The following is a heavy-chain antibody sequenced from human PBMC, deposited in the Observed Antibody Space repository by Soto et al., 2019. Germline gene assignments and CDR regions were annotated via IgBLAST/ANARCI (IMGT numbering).Heavy chain of an antibody. CDR1: GFTFSSYS. CDR3: ARDRRGYSYGPYYYYGMDV. V-gene: IGHV3-21*01. CDR2: ISSSSSYI. J-gene: IGHJ6*02. D-gene: IGHD5-18*01. Sequence: PGGSLRLSCAASGFTFSSYSMNWVRQAPGKGLEWVSSISSSSSYIYYADSVKGRFTISRDNAKNSLYLQMNSLRAEDTAVYYCARDRRGYSYGPYYYYGMDVWGQGTTVTVSS.